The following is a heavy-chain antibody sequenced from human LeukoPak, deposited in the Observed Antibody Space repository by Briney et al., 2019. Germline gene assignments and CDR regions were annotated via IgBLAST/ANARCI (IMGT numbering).Heavy chain of an antibody. CDR1: GFTFSSYD. J-gene: IGHJ3*02. CDR3: ARGGYYGSGDAFDI. CDR2: IGTAGDT. D-gene: IGHD3-10*01. Sequence: GGSLRLSCVASGFTFSSYDMHWVRQATGKGLEWVSAIGTAGDTYYPGSVKGRFTISRENAKNSLYLQMNSLRAGDTAVYYCARGGYYGSGDAFDIWGQGTMVTVSS. V-gene: IGHV3-13*01.